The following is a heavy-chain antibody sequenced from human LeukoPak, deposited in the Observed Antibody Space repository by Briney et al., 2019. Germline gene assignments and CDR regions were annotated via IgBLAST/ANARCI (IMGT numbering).Heavy chain of an antibody. Sequence: ASVKVSCKASGYTFTGYYMHWVRQAPGQGLEWMGRINPNSGSTNYAQKFQGRVTMTRDTSISTAYMELSRLRSDDTAVYYCARDIDDFWSGYLNVWGQGATVTVSS. CDR2: INPNSGST. D-gene: IGHD3-3*01. V-gene: IGHV1-2*06. CDR1: GYTFTGYY. CDR3: ARDIDDFWSGYLNV. J-gene: IGHJ6*02.